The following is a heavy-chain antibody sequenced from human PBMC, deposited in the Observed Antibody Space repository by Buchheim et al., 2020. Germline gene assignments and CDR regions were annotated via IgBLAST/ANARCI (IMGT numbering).Heavy chain of an antibody. V-gene: IGHV3-30*18. Sequence: QVQLVESGGGVVQSGRSLRLSCAASGFTFSNHGMHWVRQAPGKGLEWVAVISYDGSNKYYADSVKGRFIISRDSSKNTLSLQMNGLKPEDTAVYYCAKVRGVYCSSTSCYGFDYWGQGTL. CDR1: GFTFSNHG. J-gene: IGHJ4*02. D-gene: IGHD2-2*01. CDR3: AKVRGVYCSSTSCYGFDY. CDR2: ISYDGSNK.